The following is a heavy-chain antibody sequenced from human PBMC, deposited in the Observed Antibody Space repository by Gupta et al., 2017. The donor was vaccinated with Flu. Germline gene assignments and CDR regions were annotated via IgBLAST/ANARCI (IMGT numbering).Heavy chain of an antibody. D-gene: IGHD2-2*01. CDR2: FDPEDGET. Sequence: KVSGYTLTELSMHWVRQAPGKGLEWMGGFDPEDGETIYAQKFQGRVTMTEDTSTDTAYMELSSLRSEDTAVYYCATLGDTHDVPSSTSRKMGWFDPWGQGTLVTVSS. CDR3: ATLGDTHDVPSSTSRKMGWFDP. CDR1: GYTLTELS. V-gene: IGHV1-24*01. J-gene: IGHJ5*02.